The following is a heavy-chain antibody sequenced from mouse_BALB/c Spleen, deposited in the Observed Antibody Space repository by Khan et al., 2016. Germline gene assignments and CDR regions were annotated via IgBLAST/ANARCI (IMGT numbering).Heavy chain of an antibody. V-gene: IGHV3-2*02. Sequence: EVQLQEPGPGLVKPSQSLSLTCTVTGYSITRDNAWNWIRQFPGNKLEWMGYISYSGSTSYNPSLKIRISITRDTSKNQFFLQLNSVTTEDTATYYCARAPPRWYFDVWGAGTTVTVSS. CDR1: GYSITRDNA. J-gene: IGHJ1*01. CDR2: ISYSGST. CDR3: ARAPPRWYFDV.